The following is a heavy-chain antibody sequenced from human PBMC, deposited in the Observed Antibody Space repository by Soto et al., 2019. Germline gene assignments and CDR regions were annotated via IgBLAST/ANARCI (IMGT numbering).Heavy chain of an antibody. J-gene: IGHJ4*02. Sequence: QLQLQESGPGLVKPSETLSLTCTVSGGSISSSSYYWGWIRQPPGKGLEWIGSIYYSGSTYYNPSLKSRVTISVDTSKNQFSLKLSSVTAADTAVYYCARHFAETYYDFWSGYYVNWGQGTLVTVSS. V-gene: IGHV4-39*01. D-gene: IGHD3-3*01. CDR1: GGSISSSSYY. CDR3: ARHFAETYYDFWSGYYVN. CDR2: IYYSGST.